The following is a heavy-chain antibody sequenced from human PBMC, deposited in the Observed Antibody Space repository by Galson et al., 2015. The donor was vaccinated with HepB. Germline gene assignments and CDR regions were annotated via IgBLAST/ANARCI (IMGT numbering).Heavy chain of an antibody. J-gene: IGHJ4*02. D-gene: IGHD3-3*01. CDR1: GFTFSSYA. V-gene: IGHV3-23*01. CDR2: ISGSGGST. CDR3: AKDLSLGRIRFLEWLPHPDY. Sequence: SLRLSCAASGFTFSSYAMSWVRQAPGKGLEWVSAISGSGGSTYYADSVKGRFTISRDNSKNTLYLQMNSLRAEDTAVYYCAKDLSLGRIRFLEWLPHPDYWGQGTLVTVSS.